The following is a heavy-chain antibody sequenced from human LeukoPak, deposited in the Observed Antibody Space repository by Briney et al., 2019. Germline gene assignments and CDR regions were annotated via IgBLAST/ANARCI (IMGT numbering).Heavy chain of an antibody. CDR1: GFTVSSNS. Sequence: PGGSLRLSCTVSGFTVSSNSMSWVRQAPGKGLEWVALISFDASNTYYADSVKGRFTISRDNSKSTLYLQMNSLRAEDTAVYFCARGPHRSGSLTYFDYWGQGTLVTVSS. J-gene: IGHJ4*02. CDR2: ISFDASNT. V-gene: IGHV3-30*03. D-gene: IGHD3-10*01. CDR3: ARGPHRSGSLTYFDY.